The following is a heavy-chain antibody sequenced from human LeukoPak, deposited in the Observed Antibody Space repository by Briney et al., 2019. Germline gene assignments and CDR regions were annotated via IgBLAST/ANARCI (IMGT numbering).Heavy chain of an antibody. Sequence: ASVKVSCKASGYTFTSYDINWVRQATGQGLEWMGWISAYNGNTNYAQKLQGRVTMTTDTSTSTAYMELRSLRSDDTAVYYCARGGLRYFDWLFWKGDYYYMDVWGKGTTVTISS. J-gene: IGHJ6*03. CDR2: ISAYNGNT. V-gene: IGHV1-18*01. CDR3: ARGGLRYFDWLFWKGDYYYMDV. D-gene: IGHD3-9*01. CDR1: GYTFTSYD.